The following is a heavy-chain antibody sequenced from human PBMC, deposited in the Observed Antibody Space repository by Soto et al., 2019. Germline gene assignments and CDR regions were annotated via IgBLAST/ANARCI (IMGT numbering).Heavy chain of an antibody. V-gene: IGHV5-51*01. D-gene: IGHD3-10*01. Sequence: GESLTISCTCSGDSFTRYWIGWVRQMPGKGLEWMGIIYPGDSDTRYSPSFQGQVTISADKSISTAYLQWSSLKASDTAMYYCALGWFGGDMDVWGQGTTVTVSS. CDR2: IYPGDSDT. CDR1: GDSFTRYW. J-gene: IGHJ6*02. CDR3: ALGWFGGDMDV.